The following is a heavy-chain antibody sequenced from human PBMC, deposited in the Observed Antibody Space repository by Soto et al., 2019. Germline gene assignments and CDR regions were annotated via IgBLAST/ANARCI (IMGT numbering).Heavy chain of an antibody. CDR2: IKQEGSEK. Sequence: EVQLVESGGGLVQPGGSLRLSCAASGFTFSSYWMSWVRQAPAKGLEWVANIKQEGSEKYYVDSVKGRLTISRDNAXXXXXXXXXXXXXXXXXXXXXAXAXADYYDSSGYPLGYWGQGTLVTVSS. V-gene: IGHV3-7*02. J-gene: IGHJ4*02. D-gene: IGHD3-22*01. CDR3: AXAXADYYDSSGYPLGY. CDR1: GFTFSSYW.